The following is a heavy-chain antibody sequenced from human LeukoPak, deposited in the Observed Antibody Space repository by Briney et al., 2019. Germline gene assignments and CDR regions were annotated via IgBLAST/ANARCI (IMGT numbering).Heavy chain of an antibody. J-gene: IGHJ1*01. CDR2: IKSDGGT. CDR3: ARNPYEIGGFYPEYFRH. CDR1: GGTFSIYW. Sequence: PGGSLRLSCAASGGTFSIYWMHWGGQAPGKGLVWVSRIKSDGGTNYADSVKGRFTISRDNAKKTVSLQMNSLRPEATGVYSCARNPYEIGGFYPEYFRHWGQGTLVTVSS. D-gene: IGHD3-22*01. V-gene: IGHV3-74*01.